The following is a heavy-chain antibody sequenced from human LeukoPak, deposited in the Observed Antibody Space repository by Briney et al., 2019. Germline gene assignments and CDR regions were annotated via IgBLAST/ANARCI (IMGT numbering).Heavy chain of an antibody. D-gene: IGHD1-1*01. Sequence: KPGGSLRLSCAASGFTFNSYSMNWVRQAPGKGLEWVSSTSSSSSGSIYYAVSVKGRFTVARDSVKNSLYLYMNSLRAEDTAVYYCARGSGTTQIYYYYYGMDVWGQGTTVTVSS. J-gene: IGHJ6*02. CDR2: SSSSSGSI. CDR1: GFTFNSYS. V-gene: IGHV3-21*06. CDR3: ARGSGTTQIYYYYYGMDV.